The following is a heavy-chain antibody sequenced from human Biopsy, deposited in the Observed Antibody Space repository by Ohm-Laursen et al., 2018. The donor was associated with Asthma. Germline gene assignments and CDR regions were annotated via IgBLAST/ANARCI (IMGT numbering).Heavy chain of an antibody. V-gene: IGHV3-30*03. Sequence: SLRLSCAASGFTLTTYAIHWVRQVAGKGLDWVAVVTYDGISQYYAESVKGRFTISRDNSRNTLNLQMNSVRPDDTAVYFCARERAGVLGSYNGMDVWGPGTTVSVSS. CDR1: GFTLTTYA. CDR2: VTYDGISQ. J-gene: IGHJ6*02. D-gene: IGHD2-8*01. CDR3: ARERAGVLGSYNGMDV.